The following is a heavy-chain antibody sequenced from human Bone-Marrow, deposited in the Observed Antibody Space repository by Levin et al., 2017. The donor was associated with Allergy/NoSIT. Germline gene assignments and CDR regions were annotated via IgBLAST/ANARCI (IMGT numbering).Heavy chain of an antibody. J-gene: IGHJ4*02. CDR3: ARDPVCSGGSCQFDS. CDR1: GYDFTKHY. D-gene: IGHD2-15*01. Sequence: ASVKVSCKGSGYDFTKHYIHWVRQAPGQGLEWMGWINPKSGGTKSAQKFQGRVTMTRDTSISTAYIDLSSLGSDDTAIYYCARDPVCSGGSCQFDSWGQGTLITVSS. CDR2: INPKSGGT. V-gene: IGHV1-2*02.